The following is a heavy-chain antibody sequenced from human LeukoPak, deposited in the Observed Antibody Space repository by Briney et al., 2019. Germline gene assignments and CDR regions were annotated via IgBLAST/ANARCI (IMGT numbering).Heavy chain of an antibody. J-gene: IGHJ3*02. CDR1: GGSTSSSNW. CDR3: ARDTMIVVVPSPGGAFDI. CDR2: IYYSGST. Sequence: KPSGTLSLTCAVSGGSTSSSNWWSWVRQPPGKGLEWIGSIYYSGSTYYNPSLKSRVTISVDTSKNQFSLKLSSVTAADTAVYYCARDTMIVVVPSPGGAFDIWGQGTMVTVSS. D-gene: IGHD3-22*01. V-gene: IGHV4-4*02.